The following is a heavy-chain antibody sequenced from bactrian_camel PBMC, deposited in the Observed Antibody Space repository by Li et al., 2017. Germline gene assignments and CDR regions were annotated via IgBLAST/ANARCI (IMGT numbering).Heavy chain of an antibody. V-gene: IGHV3S1*01. Sequence: HVQLVESGGGLVQPGGSLTLSCAASGFTFSSYWMYWVRQAPGKGLEWVSAISASGGSNTYYADSVKGRFTTSKDNAKNTLYLQMNSLEPEDTALYYCAADCFWSVDCSSESCSTADFQYTGQGTQVTVS. J-gene: IGHJ4*01. CDR1: GFTFSSYW. CDR2: ISASGGSNT. D-gene: IGHD6*01.